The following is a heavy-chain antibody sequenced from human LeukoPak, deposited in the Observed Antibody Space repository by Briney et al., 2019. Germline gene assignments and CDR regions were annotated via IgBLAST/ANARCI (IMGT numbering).Heavy chain of an antibody. V-gene: IGHV3-30*12. CDR1: AFTFSRYG. D-gene: IGHD6-19*01. J-gene: IGHJ4*02. CDR2: EYDDGSQK. CDR3: ARVGSTGWYGDFDL. Sequence: GGSLRLSCAASAFTFSRYGMHWVRRAPGKGLEWVAGEYDDGSQKYYGDSVKGRFTISRDNSQKTLNLHMNSLKPDDTAVYFCARVGSTGWYGDFDLWGQGAPVTVYS.